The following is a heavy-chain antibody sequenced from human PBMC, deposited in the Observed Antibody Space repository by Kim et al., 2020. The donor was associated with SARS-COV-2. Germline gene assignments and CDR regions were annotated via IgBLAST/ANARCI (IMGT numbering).Heavy chain of an antibody. Sequence: SETLSLTCTVSGGSISSGGYYWSWIRQHPGKGLEWIGYIYYSGSTYYNPSLKSRVTISVDTSKNQFSLKLSSVTAADTAVYYCGGYYGSGSYFDYWGQGTLVTVSS. V-gene: IGHV4-31*03. J-gene: IGHJ4*02. CDR3: GGYYGSGSYFDY. D-gene: IGHD3-10*01. CDR2: IYYSGST. CDR1: GGSISSGGYY.